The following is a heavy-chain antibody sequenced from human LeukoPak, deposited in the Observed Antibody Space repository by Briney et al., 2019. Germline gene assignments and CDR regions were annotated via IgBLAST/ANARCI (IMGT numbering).Heavy chain of an antibody. CDR2: IYSVGST. V-gene: IGHV3-66*01. J-gene: IGHJ4*02. D-gene: IGHD6-19*01. CDR3: ARDPTTAGTRDY. CDR1: GFTVSSSY. Sequence: GGSLRLSCAASGFTVSSSYLTWVRQAPGKGLEWVSVIYSVGSTYYADSVKGRFTISRDNSKNTLYLQMNSLRAKDTAVYYCARDPTTAGTRDYWGQGTLVTVSS.